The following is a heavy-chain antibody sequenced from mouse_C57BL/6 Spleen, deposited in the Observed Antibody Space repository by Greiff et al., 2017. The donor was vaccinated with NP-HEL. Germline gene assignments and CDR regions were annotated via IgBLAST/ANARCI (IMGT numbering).Heavy chain of an antibody. D-gene: IGHD1-1*01. CDR3: ARSSITTVVVDY. CDR2: IDPSDSYT. V-gene: IGHV1-69*01. CDR1: GYTFTSYW. Sequence: QVQLQQSGAELVMPGASVKLSCKASGYTFTSYWMHWVKQRPGQGLEWIGEIDPSDSYTNYNQKFKGKSTLTVDKSSSTAYMQLSSLTSEDSAVYYCARSSITTVVVDYWGQGTTLTVSS. J-gene: IGHJ2*01.